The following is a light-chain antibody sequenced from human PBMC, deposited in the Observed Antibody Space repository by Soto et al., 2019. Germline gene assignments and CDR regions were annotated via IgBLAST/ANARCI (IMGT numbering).Light chain of an antibody. J-gene: IGKJ1*01. CDR1: QSISSW. CDR3: QQYNSVWT. V-gene: IGKV1-5*03. CDR2: KAS. Sequence: DIPMTQSPSTLSASVGDRVTITCRASQSISSWLAWYQQKPGKAPKILIYKASSLESGVPSRLSGSGSGTDFTHNISSLQPDYFATYYCQQYNSVWTFGQGTKVEIK.